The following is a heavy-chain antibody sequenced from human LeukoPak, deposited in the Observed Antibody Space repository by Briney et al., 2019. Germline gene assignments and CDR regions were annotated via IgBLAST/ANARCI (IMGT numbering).Heavy chain of an antibody. CDR2: IYSGGST. V-gene: IGHV3-53*01. D-gene: IGHD2-2*01. Sequence: GGSLRLSCSASGFIFSNYWMTWVRQAPGKGLEWVSVIYSGGSTYYADSVMGRFTISRDNSKNTMYLQMNSLRAEDTAVYYCARESTSWYFDLWGRGSLVTVSS. J-gene: IGHJ2*01. CDR1: GFIFSNYW. CDR3: ARESTSWYFDL.